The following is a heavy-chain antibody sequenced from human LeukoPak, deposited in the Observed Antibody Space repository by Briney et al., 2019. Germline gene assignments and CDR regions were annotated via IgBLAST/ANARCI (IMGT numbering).Heavy chain of an antibody. V-gene: IGHV3-30*02. CDR3: ARDATDYDSSGYYYYYYGMDV. D-gene: IGHD3-22*01. J-gene: IGHJ6*02. CDR2: IRYDGSNK. CDR1: GFTFNSYG. Sequence: PGGSLRLSCAASGFTFNSYGMHWVRQAPGKGLEWVAFIRYDGSNKYYADSVKGRFTISRDNAKNSLYLQMNSLRAEDTAVYYCARDATDYDSSGYYYYYYGMDVWGQGTTVTVSS.